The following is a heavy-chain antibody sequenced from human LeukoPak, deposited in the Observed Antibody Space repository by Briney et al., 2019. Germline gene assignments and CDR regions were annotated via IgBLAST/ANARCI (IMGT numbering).Heavy chain of an antibody. Sequence: AGGSLRLSCTVSGFTVSSNSMSWVRQAPGKGLEWVSFIYSGGNTHYSDSVKGRFTISRDNAKKTLYLQMNSLRAEDTAVYYCASGFFYYYYMDVWGKGTTVTISS. D-gene: IGHD2/OR15-2a*01. J-gene: IGHJ6*03. V-gene: IGHV3-53*01. CDR3: ASGFFYYYYMDV. CDR1: GFTVSSNS. CDR2: IYSGGNT.